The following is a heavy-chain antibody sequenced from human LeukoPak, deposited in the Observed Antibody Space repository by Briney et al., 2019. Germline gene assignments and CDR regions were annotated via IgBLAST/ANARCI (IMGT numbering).Heavy chain of an antibody. J-gene: IGHJ6*02. D-gene: IGHD3-10*01. Sequence: GGSLRLSCAASGFTFSSYGMHWVRQGPGKGLEWVAVISYDGSNKYYADSVKGRFTISRDNSKDTLYLQMNSLRAEDTAVYYCAKDRVRGYYYYGMDVWGQGTTVTVSS. CDR2: ISYDGSNK. CDR3: AKDRVRGYYYYGMDV. V-gene: IGHV3-30*18. CDR1: GFTFSSYG.